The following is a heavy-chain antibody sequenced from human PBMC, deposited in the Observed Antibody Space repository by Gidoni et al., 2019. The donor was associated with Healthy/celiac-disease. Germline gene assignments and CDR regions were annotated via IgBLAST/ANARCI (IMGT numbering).Heavy chain of an antibody. CDR2: ISGSGGNT. J-gene: IGHJ4*02. CDR3: AKAARYFDWLPDY. CDR1: GFTFSSYA. V-gene: IGHV3-23*01. Sequence: EVQLLESGGGLVQPGGSLRLSGAASGFTFSSYAMSWVRQAPGKGLEWVSAISGSGGNTYYADSVKGRFTISRDNSKNTLYLQMNSLRAEDTAVYYCAKAARYFDWLPDYWGQGTLVTVSS. D-gene: IGHD3-9*01.